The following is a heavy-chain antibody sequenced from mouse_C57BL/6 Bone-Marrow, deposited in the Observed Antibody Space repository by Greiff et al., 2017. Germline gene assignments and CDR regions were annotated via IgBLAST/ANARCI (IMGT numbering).Heavy chain of an antibody. CDR1: GYTFTDYY. J-gene: IGHJ4*01. CDR2: IFPGSGST. CDR3: AREGYGSSYDYAMDY. D-gene: IGHD1-1*01. Sequence: QVQLKESGPELVKPGASVKISCKASGYTFTDYYINWVKQRPGQGLEWIGWIFPGSGSTYYNEKFKGKATLTVDKSSSTAYMLLSSLTSEDSAVYFCAREGYGSSYDYAMDYWGQGTSVTVSS. V-gene: IGHV1-75*01.